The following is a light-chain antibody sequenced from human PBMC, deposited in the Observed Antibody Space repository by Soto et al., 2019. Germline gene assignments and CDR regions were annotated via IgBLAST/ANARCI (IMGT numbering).Light chain of an antibody. Sequence: IQMTQSPPSLSASVGDRVTITCRASQSISSWLAWYQQKPGKAPKLLIYKASSLESGVPSRFSGSGSGTEITLTISSLQPDDFATYYCQQYSSYWTFGQGTKVDIK. J-gene: IGKJ1*01. CDR1: QSISSW. CDR2: KAS. V-gene: IGKV1-5*03. CDR3: QQYSSYWT.